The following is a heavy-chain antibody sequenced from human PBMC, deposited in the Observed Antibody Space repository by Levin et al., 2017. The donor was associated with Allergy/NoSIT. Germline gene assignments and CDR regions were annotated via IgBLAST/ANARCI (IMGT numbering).Heavy chain of an antibody. V-gene: IGHV1-69*13. CDR3: ARPLHPYSSSWYLDY. D-gene: IGHD6-13*01. CDR2: IIPIFGTA. CDR1: GGTFSSYA. Sequence: SVKVSCKASGGTFSSYAISWVRQAPGQGLEWMGGIIPIFGTANYAQKFQGRVTITADESTSTAYMELSSLRSEDTAVYYCARPLHPYSSSWYLDYWGQGTLVTVSS. J-gene: IGHJ4*02.